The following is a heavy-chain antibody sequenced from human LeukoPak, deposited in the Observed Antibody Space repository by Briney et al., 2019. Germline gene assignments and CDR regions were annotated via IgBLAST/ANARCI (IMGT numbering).Heavy chain of an antibody. CDR2: IHTSGST. J-gene: IGHJ5*02. CDR1: GYSISSGYY. V-gene: IGHV4-38-2*02. CDR3: AREIGYSGYDYNWFDP. Sequence: SETLSLTCTVSGYSISSGYYWGWIRQPPGKGLEWIGRIHTSGSTNYNPSLKSRVTISVDTSKNQFSLKLSSVTAADTAVYYCAREIGYSGYDYNWFDPWGQGTLVTVSS. D-gene: IGHD5-12*01.